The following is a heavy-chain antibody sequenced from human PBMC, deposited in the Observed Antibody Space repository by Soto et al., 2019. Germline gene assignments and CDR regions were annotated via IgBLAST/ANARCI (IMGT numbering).Heavy chain of an antibody. D-gene: IGHD6-6*01. CDR2: ISAYNGNT. V-gene: IGHV1-18*01. CDR1: GYTFTSYG. CDR3: AREDLEYSSSYDYYYYGMDV. Sequence: ASVKVSCKASGYTFTSYGISWGRQAPGQGLEWMGWISAYNGNTNYAQKLQGRVTMTTDTSTSTAYMELRSLRSDDAAVYYCAREDLEYSSSYDYYYYGMDVWGQGNTVTVSS. J-gene: IGHJ6*02.